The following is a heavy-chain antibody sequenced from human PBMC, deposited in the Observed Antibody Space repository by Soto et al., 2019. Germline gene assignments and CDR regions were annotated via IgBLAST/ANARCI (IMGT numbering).Heavy chain of an antibody. V-gene: IGHV1-46*01. CDR3: ARERVTITMVRGVSGLDP. D-gene: IGHD3-10*01. J-gene: IGHJ5*02. CDR1: GYTFTSYY. Sequence: QVQLVQSGAEVKKPGASVKVSCKASGYTFTSYYMHWVRQAPGQGLEWMGIINPSGGSTSYAQKFQGRVTMTRDTSTSTVYMELSSLRSEDTAVYYCARERVTITMVRGVSGLDPWGQGTLVTVSS. CDR2: INPSGGST.